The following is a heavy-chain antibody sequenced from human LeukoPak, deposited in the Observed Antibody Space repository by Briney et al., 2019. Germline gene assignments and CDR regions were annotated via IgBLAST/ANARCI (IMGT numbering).Heavy chain of an antibody. CDR3: AKVFVWFGELTNFDY. D-gene: IGHD3-10*01. CDR2: ISSSSSYI. J-gene: IGHJ4*02. Sequence: PGGSLRLSCAASGFTFSSYSMNWVRQAPGKGLEWVSSISSSSSYIYYADSVKGRFTISRDNTKNSLYLQMNSLRAEDTAVYYCAKVFVWFGELTNFDYWGQGTLVTVSS. CDR1: GFTFSSYS. V-gene: IGHV3-21*04.